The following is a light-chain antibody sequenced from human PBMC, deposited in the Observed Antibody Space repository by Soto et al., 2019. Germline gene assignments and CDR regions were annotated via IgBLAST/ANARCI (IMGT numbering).Light chain of an antibody. V-gene: IGKV3-15*01. CDR1: QSVGAT. Sequence: EIVMTQAPVTLCVCPRERATLSCRASQSVGATVAWYHQRPGQAPRLLISGASTRPTGVPARVSASGSGTAFTLTIPSLQSDDFGVYYCQQYADWPPTFGQGTKVDI. CDR2: GAS. J-gene: IGKJ1*01. CDR3: QQYADWPPT.